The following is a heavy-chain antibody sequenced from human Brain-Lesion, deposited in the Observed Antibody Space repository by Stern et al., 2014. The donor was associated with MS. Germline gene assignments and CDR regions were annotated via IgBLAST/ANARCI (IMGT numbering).Heavy chain of an antibody. CDR3: ARDRTCTGGSCYGT. D-gene: IGHD2-15*01. Sequence: EVQLVESGGKLIQPGGSLRISLEASGFTFSNNYMPWVRQPPGKGLGWDGLIYSGGGTYYADSVKGRFTISRDNSKNTLYLQMNNLRAEDTAVYYCARDRTCTGGSCYGTWGQGTLVTVSS. J-gene: IGHJ5*02. CDR1: GFTFSNNY. V-gene: IGHV3-53*01. CDR2: IYSGGGT.